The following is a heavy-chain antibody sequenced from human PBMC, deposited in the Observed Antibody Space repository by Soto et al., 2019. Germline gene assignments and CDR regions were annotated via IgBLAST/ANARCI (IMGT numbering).Heavy chain of an antibody. Sequence: GGSLRLSCAASGFTFSSYAMSWVRQAPGKGLEWVSAISGSGGSTYYADSVKGRFTISRDNSKNTLYLQMNSLRAEDTAVYYCAKAALYGSGAYYYYMDVWGKGTTVTVSS. V-gene: IGHV3-23*01. D-gene: IGHD3-10*01. J-gene: IGHJ6*03. CDR1: GFTFSSYA. CDR2: ISGSGGST. CDR3: AKAALYGSGAYYYYMDV.